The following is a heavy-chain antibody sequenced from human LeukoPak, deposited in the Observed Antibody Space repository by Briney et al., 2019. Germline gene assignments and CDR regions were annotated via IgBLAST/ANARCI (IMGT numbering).Heavy chain of an antibody. Sequence: GASVKVSCKVSGYTFTDYYMHWVQQAPGKGLEWMGLVDPEDGETIYAEKFQGRVTITADTSTDTAYMELSSLRSEDTAVYYCATFRRLMAPDYGAYDGGFDYWGQGTLVTVSS. D-gene: IGHD4-17*01. CDR1: GYTFTDYY. CDR2: VDPEDGET. V-gene: IGHV1-69-2*01. J-gene: IGHJ4*02. CDR3: ATFRRLMAPDYGAYDGGFDY.